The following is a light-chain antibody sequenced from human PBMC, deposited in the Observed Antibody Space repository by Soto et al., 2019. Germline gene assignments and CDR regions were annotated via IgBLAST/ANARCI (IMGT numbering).Light chain of an antibody. CDR2: GAS. Sequence: EIVMTQSPATLSVSPSERATLSCRASQSVSSNLAWYQQQPGQAPRLLIYGASTRATGIPARFSGSGSGTEFSLTISSLQSEDFAVYYCQQYNDWPRTFGQGTKVDIK. V-gene: IGKV3-15*01. CDR3: QQYNDWPRT. J-gene: IGKJ1*01. CDR1: QSVSSN.